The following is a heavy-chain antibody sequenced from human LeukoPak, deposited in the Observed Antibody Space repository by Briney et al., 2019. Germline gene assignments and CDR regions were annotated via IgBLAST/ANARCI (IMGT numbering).Heavy chain of an antibody. V-gene: IGHV1-18*01. CDR3: ARELQSIRPYYDFWSGYPTWFDP. D-gene: IGHD3-3*01. Sequence: ASVKVSCKASGYTFTSYGISWVRQAPGQGLEWMGWISAYNGNTNYAQKLQGRVTMTTDTSTSTAYMELRSLRSDDTAVYYCARELQSIRPYYDFWSGYPTWFDPWGQGTLVTVSS. J-gene: IGHJ5*02. CDR2: ISAYNGNT. CDR1: GYTFTSYG.